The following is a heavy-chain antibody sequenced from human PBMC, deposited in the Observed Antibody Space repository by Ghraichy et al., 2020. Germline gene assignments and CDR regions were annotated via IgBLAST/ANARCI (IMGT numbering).Heavy chain of an antibody. CDR3: ARDQLERRGGYYYYGMDV. CDR1: GYTFTSYG. CDR2: ISVYNGNT. D-gene: IGHD1-1*01. J-gene: IGHJ6*02. V-gene: IGHV1-18*01. Sequence: ASVKVSCKASGYTFTSYGISWVRQAPGQGLEWMGWISVYNGNTNYAQKLQGRVTMTTDTSTSTAYMELRSLRSDDTAVYYCARDQLERRGGYYYYGMDVWGQGTTVTVSS.